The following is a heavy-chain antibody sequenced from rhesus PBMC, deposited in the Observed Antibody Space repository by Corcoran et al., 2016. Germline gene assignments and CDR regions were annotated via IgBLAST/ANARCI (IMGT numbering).Heavy chain of an antibody. CDR1: GGDISSGYD. Sequence: QVQLQASGPGVVKPSETLSLPFAVSGGDISSGYDWRWIRQPPGEGLEWIGEIYGSRGSTNYNTSLKELVTISKDAFKYQFSLKLSSVTAADTAVYYCARDRSSWSGYGLDSWGQGVVVTVSS. CDR3: ARDRSSWSGYGLDS. J-gene: IGHJ6*01. D-gene: IGHD6-13*01. V-gene: IGHV4-76*01. CDR2: IYGSRGST.